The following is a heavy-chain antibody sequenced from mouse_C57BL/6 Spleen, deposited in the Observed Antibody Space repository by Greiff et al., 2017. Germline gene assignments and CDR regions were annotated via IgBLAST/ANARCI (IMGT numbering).Heavy chain of an antibody. CDR1: GFSLTSYG. CDR3: ARKGGYDYDEREDYYAMDY. J-gene: IGHJ4*01. V-gene: IGHV2-2*01. CDR2: IWSGGST. D-gene: IGHD2-4*01. Sequence: QVQLQQSGPGLVQPSQSLSITCTVSGFSLTSYGVHWVRQSPGKGLEWLGVIWSGGSTDYNAAFISRLSISKDNSKSQVFFKMNSLQADDTAIYYCARKGGYDYDEREDYYAMDYWGQGTSVTVSS.